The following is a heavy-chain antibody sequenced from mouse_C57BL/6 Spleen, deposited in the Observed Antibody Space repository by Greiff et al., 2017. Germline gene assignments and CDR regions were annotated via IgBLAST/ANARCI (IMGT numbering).Heavy chain of an antibody. Sequence: QVQLQQSGPGLVQPSQSLSITCTVSGFSLTSYGVHWVRQSPGKGLEWLGVIWSGGSTDYNAAFISRLSISKDNSKSQVFFKMNSLQTEDTAIYYCARKGYYGSSSYYAMDYWGQGTSVTVSS. V-gene: IGHV2-2*01. CDR1: GFSLTSYG. CDR2: IWSGGST. D-gene: IGHD1-1*01. J-gene: IGHJ4*01. CDR3: ARKGYYGSSSYYAMDY.